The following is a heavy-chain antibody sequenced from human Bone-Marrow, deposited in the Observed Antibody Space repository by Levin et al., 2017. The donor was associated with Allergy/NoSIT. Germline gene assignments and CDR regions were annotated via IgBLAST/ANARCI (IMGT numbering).Heavy chain of an antibody. D-gene: IGHD2-21*02. CDR3: AREQSDFDFYFYGLDV. CDR1: GGSTVSYY. J-gene: IGHJ6*02. Sequence: PSETLSLTCTVSGGSTVSYYWSWIRQPPGKGLEWIGRVYYRGDTGYNPSLKGRVTISLDTSKNQLSLEVKSVTAADTGVYFCAREQSDFDFYFYGLDVWGQGTTVTVSS. CDR2: VYYRGDT. V-gene: IGHV4-59*01.